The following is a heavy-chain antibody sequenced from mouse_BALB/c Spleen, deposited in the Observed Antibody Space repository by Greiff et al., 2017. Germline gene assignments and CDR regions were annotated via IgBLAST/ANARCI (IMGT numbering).Heavy chain of an antibody. J-gene: IGHJ2*01. CDR2: ISSGSSTI. CDR3: ASSLYYDFDY. CDR1: GFTFSSFG. V-gene: IGHV5-17*02. D-gene: IGHD1-1*01. Sequence: DVMLVESGGGLVQPGGSRKLSCAASGFTFSSFGMHWVRQAPEKGLEWVAYISSGSSTIYYEDTVKGRFTISRDNPKNTLFLQMTSLRSEDTAMYYCASSLYYDFDYWGQGTTLTVSS.